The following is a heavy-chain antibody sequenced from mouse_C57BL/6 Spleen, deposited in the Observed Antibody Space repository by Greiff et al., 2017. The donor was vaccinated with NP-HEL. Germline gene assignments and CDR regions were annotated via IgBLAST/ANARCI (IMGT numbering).Heavy chain of an antibody. D-gene: IGHD1-1*01. CDR1: GYTFTSYW. CDR3: ARTYYYGSSLDY. J-gene: IGHJ2*01. CDR2: IDPSDSYT. V-gene: IGHV1-69*01. Sequence: VQLQQPGAELVMPGASVKLSCKASGYTFTSYWMHWVKQRPGQGLEWIGEIDPSDSYTNYNQKFKGKSTLTVDKSSSTAYMQRSSLTSEDSAVYYCARTYYYGSSLDYWGQGTTLTVSS.